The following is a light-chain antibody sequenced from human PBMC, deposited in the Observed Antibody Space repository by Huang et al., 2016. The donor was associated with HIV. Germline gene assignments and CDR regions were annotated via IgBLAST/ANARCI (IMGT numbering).Light chain of an antibody. CDR2: GAS. Sequence: EIVMTQSPATLSVSPGERATLSCRASQSVSSNLAWYQQKPGQAPRRLIYGASTRATGIPARFSGSGSGTEVTLTISSLQSEDFAVYYCQQYNNWPPATFGPGTKVDIK. CDR1: QSVSSN. J-gene: IGKJ3*01. CDR3: QQYNNWPPAT. V-gene: IGKV3-15*01.